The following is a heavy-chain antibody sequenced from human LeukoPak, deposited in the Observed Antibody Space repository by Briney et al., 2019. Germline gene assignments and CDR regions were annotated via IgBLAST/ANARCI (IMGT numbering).Heavy chain of an antibody. CDR2: IIPIFGTA. D-gene: IGHD4-17*01. CDR3: ATRNSAFADYGDLYYYYYYMDV. CDR1: GGTFSSYA. Sequence: ASVKVSCKASGGTFSSYAISWVRQAPGQGLEWMGGIIPIFGTANYAQKFQGRVTITTDESTSTAYMELSSLRSEDTAVYYCATRNSAFADYGDLYYYYYYMDVWGKGTTVTVSS. V-gene: IGHV1-69*05. J-gene: IGHJ6*03.